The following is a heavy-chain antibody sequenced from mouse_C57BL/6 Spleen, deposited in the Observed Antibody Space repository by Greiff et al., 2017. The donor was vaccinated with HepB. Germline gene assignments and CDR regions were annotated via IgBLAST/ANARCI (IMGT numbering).Heavy chain of an antibody. Sequence: QVQLKQPGAELVRPGSSVKLSCKASGYTFTSYWMHWVKQRPIQGLEWIGNIDPSDSETHYNQKFKDKATLTVDKSSSTAYMQLSSLTSEDSAVYYCARLYGSTYAMDYWGQGTSVTVSS. CDR3: ARLYGSTYAMDY. D-gene: IGHD1-1*01. CDR2: IDPSDSET. V-gene: IGHV1-52*01. CDR1: GYTFTSYW. J-gene: IGHJ4*01.